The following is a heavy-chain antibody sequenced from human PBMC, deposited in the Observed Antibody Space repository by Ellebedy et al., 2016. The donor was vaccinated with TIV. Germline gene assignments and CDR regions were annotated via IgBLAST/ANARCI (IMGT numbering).Heavy chain of an antibody. J-gene: IGHJ4*02. CDR3: AKDRGNYFDY. Sequence: GGSLRLXCAASGFTFSSYGMHWVRQAPGKGLEWVAVISYDGSNKYYADSVKGRFTISRDNSKNTLYLQMNSLRAEDTAVYYCAKDRGNYFDYWGQGTLVTVSS. V-gene: IGHV3-30*18. CDR2: ISYDGSNK. D-gene: IGHD3-10*01. CDR1: GFTFSSYG.